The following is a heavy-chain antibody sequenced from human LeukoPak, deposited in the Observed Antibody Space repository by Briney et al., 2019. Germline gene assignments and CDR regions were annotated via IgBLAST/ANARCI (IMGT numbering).Heavy chain of an antibody. J-gene: IGHJ4*02. D-gene: IGHD3-3*01. CDR2: ISGSGGST. Sequence: GGSLRLSCAASGFTFSSYAMSWVRQAPGKGLERVSAISGSGGSTYYADSVKGRFTISRDNSKNTLYLQMNSLRAEDTAVYYCAKDRDFWSAMSYFDYWGQGTLVTVSS. CDR3: AKDRDFWSAMSYFDY. V-gene: IGHV3-23*01. CDR1: GFTFSSYA.